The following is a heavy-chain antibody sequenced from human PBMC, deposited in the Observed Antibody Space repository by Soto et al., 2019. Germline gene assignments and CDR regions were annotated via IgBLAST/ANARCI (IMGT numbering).Heavy chain of an antibody. J-gene: IGHJ4*02. CDR3: ARDSREYNAYDYN. Sequence: SETLSLTCAVYGGSFSGYYWSWIRQPPGKGLEWIGEINHSGSTNYNPSLKSRVTISVDTSKNQFSLKLSSVTAADTAVYYCARDSREYNAYDYNWGQGTLVTVS. CDR2: INHSGST. D-gene: IGHD5-12*01. CDR1: GGSFSGYY. V-gene: IGHV4-34*01.